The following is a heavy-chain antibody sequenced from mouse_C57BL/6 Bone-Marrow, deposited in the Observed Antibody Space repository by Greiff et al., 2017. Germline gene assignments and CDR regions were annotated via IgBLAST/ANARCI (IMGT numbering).Heavy chain of an antibody. J-gene: IGHJ2*01. CDR3: TFYYSNPDD. CDR1: GFNIKDDY. Sequence: VQLQQSGAELVRPGASVKLSCTASGFNIKDDYMHWVKQRPEQGLEWIGWIDPENGDTEYASKFQGKATITADPSSNTAYLQLSSLTSEDTAVYYCTFYYSNPDDWGQGTTLTVSS. V-gene: IGHV14-4*01. D-gene: IGHD2-5*01. CDR2: IDPENGDT.